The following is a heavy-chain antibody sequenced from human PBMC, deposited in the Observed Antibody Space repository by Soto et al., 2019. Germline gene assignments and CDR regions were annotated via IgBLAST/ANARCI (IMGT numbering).Heavy chain of an antibody. J-gene: IGHJ6*02. CDR2: IAFNGSQE. Sequence: SLRLSCAASGFSFNTSGMHWVRQAPGKGLEWVAVIAFNGSQEFYGDSVRGRFTISRDNSKNTLFLQMKSLTPEDTAVYYCATKVRVTKYLYYGMDVWGQGTTVTVSS. V-gene: IGHV3-30*03. D-gene: IGHD1-1*01. CDR3: ATKVRVTKYLYYGMDV. CDR1: GFSFNTSG.